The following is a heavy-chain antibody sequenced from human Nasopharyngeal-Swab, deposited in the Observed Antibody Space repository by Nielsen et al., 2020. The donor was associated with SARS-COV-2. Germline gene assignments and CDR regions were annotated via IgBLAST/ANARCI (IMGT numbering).Heavy chain of an antibody. V-gene: IGHV3-23*01. CDR2: IVGSGDISGSGGST. Sequence: GGSLRLSCVASGYSFRTYGMSWVRQAPGKGLEGVAAIVGSGDISGSGGSTYYADSVKGRFTISRDNSKNTLSLQMNSLRAEDTAVYYCTKDLRGPYFFWGQGTLVTVSS. CDR1: GYSFRTYG. J-gene: IGHJ4*02. CDR3: TKDLRGPYFF. D-gene: IGHD2/OR15-2a*01.